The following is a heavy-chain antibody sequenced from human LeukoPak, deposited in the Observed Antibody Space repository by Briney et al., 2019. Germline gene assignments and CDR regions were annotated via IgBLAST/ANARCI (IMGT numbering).Heavy chain of an antibody. D-gene: IGHD7-27*01. CDR2: IRGGGAP. CDR1: GFTFSSHT. CDR3: AKDGGLWVSAHWGDS. V-gene: IGHV3-23*01. J-gene: IGHJ4*02. Sequence: PGGSLRLSCAASGFTFSSHTMNWVRQAPGKGLQWVSSIRGGGAPVYADSVKGRFTISRDDFRSTVFLQMDSLRPEDTAVYYCAKDGGLWVSAHWGDSWGRGTLVTVSS.